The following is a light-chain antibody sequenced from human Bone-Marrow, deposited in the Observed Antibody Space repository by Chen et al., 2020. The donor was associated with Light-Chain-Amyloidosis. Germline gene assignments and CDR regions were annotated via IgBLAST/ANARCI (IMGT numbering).Light chain of an antibody. CDR3: SSYTITTTLV. Sequence: QSALTQPASVSGSPGQSITIACTGTSSDVGGDNYVSWYHQHPDKAHKLMIYQVTNRPSWVPDRFSCSKCANTASLTISGLQTDDEADYFCSSYTITTTLVFGSGTRVTVL. CDR2: QVT. CDR1: SSDVGGDNY. V-gene: IGLV2-14*01. J-gene: IGLJ1*01.